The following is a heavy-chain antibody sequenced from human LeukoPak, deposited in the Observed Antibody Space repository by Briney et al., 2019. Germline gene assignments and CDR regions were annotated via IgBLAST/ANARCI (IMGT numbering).Heavy chain of an antibody. CDR3: ARGITVTNAFGI. D-gene: IGHD4-17*01. Sequence: ASVKVSCKASGYTFTNFYMHWVLQAPGQGLEWMGIINPSGGSTNYAQKFQGRFTMTRDTSTNTVYMELSSLRSEDTAVYYCARGITVTNAFGIWGQGTMATVSS. CDR2: INPSGGST. J-gene: IGHJ3*02. V-gene: IGHV1-46*01. CDR1: GYTFTNFY.